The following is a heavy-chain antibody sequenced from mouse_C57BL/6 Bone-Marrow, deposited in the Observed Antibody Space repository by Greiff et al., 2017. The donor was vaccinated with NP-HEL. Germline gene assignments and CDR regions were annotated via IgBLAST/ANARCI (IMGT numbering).Heavy chain of an antibody. J-gene: IGHJ1*03. D-gene: IGHD2-2*01. CDR1: GYTFPSYG. Sequence: VQLQQSGAELARPGASVKLSCKASGYTFPSYGISWVKPRTGQGLEWIGESYPRSGNTYYNEKFKGKATLTADKSSSTAYMALRSLTAEDSAVYFCARDVDLLWLRGWYFDVWGTGTTVTVSS. V-gene: IGHV1-81*01. CDR2: SYPRSGNT. CDR3: ARDVDLLWLRGWYFDV.